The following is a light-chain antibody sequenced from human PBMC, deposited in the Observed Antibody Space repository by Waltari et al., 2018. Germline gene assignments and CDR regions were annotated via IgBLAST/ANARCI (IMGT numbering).Light chain of an antibody. CDR2: SNN. J-gene: IGLJ2*01. CDR1: TSNTATNT. V-gene: IGLV1-44*01. CDR3: AAWDDSLNGVV. Sequence: QSVLTQPPSASGTPGQRVSISCSGSTSNTATNTVDCYRQLPGTAPKLLIYSNNQRPSGVPDRFSGSKSGTSASLAISGLQSEDEADYYCAAWDDSLNGVVFGGGTKLTV.